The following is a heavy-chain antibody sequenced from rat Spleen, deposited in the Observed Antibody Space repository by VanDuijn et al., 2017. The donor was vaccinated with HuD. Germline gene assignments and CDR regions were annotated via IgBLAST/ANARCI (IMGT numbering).Heavy chain of an antibody. Sequence: EVQLVESGGGLVQPGRSLKLSCAASGFTFSNYGMAWVRQTPTKDLEWVATITTSGGSTYYPDSVKGRFTISRDNAKSTLYLQMNSLRSEDTATYYCTRDYPAPDYWGQGVMVTVSS. CDR3: TRDYPAPDY. J-gene: IGHJ2*01. D-gene: IGHD1-4*01. CDR2: ITTSGGST. CDR1: GFTFSNYG. V-gene: IGHV5S23*01.